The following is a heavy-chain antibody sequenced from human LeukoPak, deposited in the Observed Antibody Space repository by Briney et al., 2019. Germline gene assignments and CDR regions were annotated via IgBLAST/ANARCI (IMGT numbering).Heavy chain of an antibody. J-gene: IGHJ4*02. Sequence: SQTLSLTCTVSGGSISSGDYYWSWIRQPPGKGLEWIGYIYYSGSTYYNPSLKSRVTISVDTSKNQFSLKLSSVTAADTAVYYCASVVPAAIYYFDYWGQGTLVTVSS. CDR1: GGSISSGDYY. V-gene: IGHV4-30-4*08. CDR3: ASVVPAAIYYFDY. CDR2: IYYSGST. D-gene: IGHD2-2*02.